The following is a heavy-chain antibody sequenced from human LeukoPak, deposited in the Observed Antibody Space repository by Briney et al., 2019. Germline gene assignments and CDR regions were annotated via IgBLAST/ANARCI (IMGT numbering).Heavy chain of an antibody. J-gene: IGHJ4*02. V-gene: IGHV4-59*12. CDR1: GGSISSYY. Sequence: PSETLSLTCTVSGGSISSYYWSWIRQPPGKGLEWIGHIYYSGSTNYNPSLKSRVTISVDTSKNQFSLKLSSVTAADTAVYYCARGRLNYYGSGSYLPYWGQGTLVTVSS. D-gene: IGHD3-10*01. CDR2: IYYSGST. CDR3: ARGRLNYYGSGSYLPY.